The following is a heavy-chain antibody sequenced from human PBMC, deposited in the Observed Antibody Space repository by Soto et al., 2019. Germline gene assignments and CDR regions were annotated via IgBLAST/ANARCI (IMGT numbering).Heavy chain of an antibody. Sequence: KTSETLSLTCAVYGGSFSGYYWSWIRQPPGKGLEWIGEINHSGSTNYNPSLKSRVTISVDTSKNQFSLKLSSVTAADTAVYYCARGLGIAPGYLFDPWGQGTLVTVSS. CDR1: GGSFSGYY. D-gene: IGHD1-26*01. V-gene: IGHV4-34*01. J-gene: IGHJ5*02. CDR2: INHSGST. CDR3: ARGLGIAPGYLFDP.